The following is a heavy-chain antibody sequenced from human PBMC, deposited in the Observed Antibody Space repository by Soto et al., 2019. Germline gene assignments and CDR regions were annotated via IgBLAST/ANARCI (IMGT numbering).Heavy chain of an antibody. Sequence: PSETLSLTCTVSGGSISSYYWTWIRQPPGKGLEWIGYIYYSGSTNYNPSLKSRVTISVDTSKNQFSLKLSSVTAADTAVYYCARGKDSSREGAQVFDYWGQGTLVTVSS. V-gene: IGHV4-59*12. CDR3: ARGKDSSREGAQVFDY. D-gene: IGHD6-13*01. CDR2: IYYSGST. J-gene: IGHJ4*02. CDR1: GGSISSYY.